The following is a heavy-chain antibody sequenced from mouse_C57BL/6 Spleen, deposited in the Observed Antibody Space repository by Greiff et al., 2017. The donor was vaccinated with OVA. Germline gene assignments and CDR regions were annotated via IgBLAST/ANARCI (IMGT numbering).Heavy chain of an antibody. CDR2: IYPGDGDT. CDR1: GYAFSSSW. J-gene: IGHJ2*01. D-gene: IGHD1-1*01. Sequence: QVQLKQSGPELVKPGASVKISCKASGYAFSSSWMNWVKQRPGKGLEWIGRIYPGDGDTNYNGKFKGKATLTADKSSSTAYMQLSSLTSEDSAVYFCVTTVVAYYFDYWGKGTTLTVSS. CDR3: VTTVVAYYFDY. V-gene: IGHV1-82*01.